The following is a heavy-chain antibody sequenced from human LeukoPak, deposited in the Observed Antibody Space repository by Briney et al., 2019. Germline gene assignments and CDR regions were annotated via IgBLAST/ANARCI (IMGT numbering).Heavy chain of an antibody. V-gene: IGHV1-46*01. J-gene: IGHJ5*02. CDR1: GYTFTSYY. D-gene: IGHD3-10*01. Sequence: GASVKVSCKASGYTFTSYYMHWVRQAPGQGLEWMGIINPSGGSTSYAQKFQGRVTMTRDTSTSTVYMELSSLRSEDTAVYYCARDSPSVLLWFGDLPEGANWFDPWGQGTLVTVSS. CDR3: ARDSPSVLLWFGDLPEGANWFDP. CDR2: INPSGGST.